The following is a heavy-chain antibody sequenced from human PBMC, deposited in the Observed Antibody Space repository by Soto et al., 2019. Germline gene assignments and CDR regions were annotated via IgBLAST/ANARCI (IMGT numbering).Heavy chain of an antibody. V-gene: IGHV3-30-3*01. CDR2: ISYDGSNK. D-gene: IGHD3-10*01. CDR3: ARDHMDRGMEYYYGMDV. J-gene: IGHJ6*02. CDR1: GFTFSSYA. Sequence: GGSLRLSCAASGFTFSSYAMHWVRQAPGKGLEWVAVISYDGSNKYYADSVKGRFTISRDNSKNTLYLQMNSLRAEDTAVYYCARDHMDRGMEYYYGMDVWGQGTTVTVSS.